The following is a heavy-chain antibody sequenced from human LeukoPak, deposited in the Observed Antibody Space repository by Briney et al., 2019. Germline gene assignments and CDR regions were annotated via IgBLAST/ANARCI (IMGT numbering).Heavy chain of an antibody. J-gene: IGHJ4*02. CDR1: GGSISSYY. V-gene: IGHV4-59*01. CDR3: ARGGPFMMGDV. D-gene: IGHD3-16*01. Sequence: AETLSLTCTVSGGSISSYYWSWIRQPPGKGLEWIGYIYYSGSTNYNPSLKSRVTISVDTSKNQFSLKLSSVTAADTAVYYCARGGPFMMGDVWGQGTLVTVSS. CDR2: IYYSGST.